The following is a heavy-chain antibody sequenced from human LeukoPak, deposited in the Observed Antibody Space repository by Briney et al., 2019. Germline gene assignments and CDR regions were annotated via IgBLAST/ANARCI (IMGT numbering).Heavy chain of an antibody. J-gene: IGHJ6*03. V-gene: IGHV4-34*01. CDR3: ARAGNFWTGYYYYIDV. CDR2: INHSGST. CDR1: GGSFSGYY. Sequence: SETLSLTRAVYGGSFSGYYWSWIRQPPGKGLEWIGEINHSGSTNYNPSLKSRVTISVDTSKNQFSLKLSSVTAADTAVYYCARAGNFWTGYYYYIDVWGKGTTVTVSS. D-gene: IGHD3/OR15-3a*01.